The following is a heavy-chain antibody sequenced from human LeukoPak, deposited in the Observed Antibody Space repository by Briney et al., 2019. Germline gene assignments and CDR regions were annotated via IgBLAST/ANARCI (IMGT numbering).Heavy chain of an antibody. CDR2: IYYSGST. CDR1: GGSISSYY. J-gene: IGHJ4*02. D-gene: IGHD3-9*01. Sequence: PSETLSLTCTVSGGSISSYYWSWIRQPPGKGLEWIGYIYYSGSTNYNPSLKSRVTISVDTSKNQFSLKLSSVTAADTAVYYCARVALRYFDWLPQYYFDYWSQGTLVTVSS. V-gene: IGHV4-59*01. CDR3: ARVALRYFDWLPQYYFDY.